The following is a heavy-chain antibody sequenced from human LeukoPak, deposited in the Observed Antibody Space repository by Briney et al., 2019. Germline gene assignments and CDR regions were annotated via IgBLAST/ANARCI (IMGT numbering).Heavy chain of an antibody. D-gene: IGHD2-2*01. CDR3: ARAYPVDIVVVPAAPDY. J-gene: IGHJ4*02. CDR2: ISGSGGST. V-gene: IGHV3-23*01. Sequence: PGGSLRLSCAASGFTFSSYAMSWVRQAPGKGLEWVSAISGSGGSTYYADSVKGRFTISRDNAKSTLYLQMNSLRAEDTAVYYCARAYPVDIVVVPAAPDYWGQGTLVTVSS. CDR1: GFTFSSYA.